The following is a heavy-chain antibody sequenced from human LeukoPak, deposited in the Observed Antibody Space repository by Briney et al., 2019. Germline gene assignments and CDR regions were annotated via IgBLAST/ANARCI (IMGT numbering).Heavy chain of an antibody. V-gene: IGHV4-34*01. CDR2: INHSGST. CDR1: GGSFSSYY. Sequence: PSETLSLTCTVSGGSFSSYYWSWIRQPPGKGLEWIGEINHSGSTNYNPSLKSRVTISVDTSKNQFSLKLSSVTAADTAVYYCARLTSPSQYYYYGMDVWGQGTTVTVSS. J-gene: IGHJ6*02. D-gene: IGHD3-9*01. CDR3: ARLTSPSQYYYYGMDV.